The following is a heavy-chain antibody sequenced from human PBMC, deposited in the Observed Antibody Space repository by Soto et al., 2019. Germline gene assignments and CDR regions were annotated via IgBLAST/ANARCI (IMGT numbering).Heavy chain of an antibody. V-gene: IGHV3-74*01. Sequence: GGSLRLSCAASGFTFSSYWMHWVRQAPGKGLGWVSRINSDGSSTSYADSVKGRFTISRDNAKNTLYLQMNSLRAEDTAVYYCARELRYNWNYYYYGMDVWGQGTTVTVSS. J-gene: IGHJ6*02. CDR2: INSDGSST. CDR1: GFTFSSYW. D-gene: IGHD1-20*01. CDR3: ARELRYNWNYYYYGMDV.